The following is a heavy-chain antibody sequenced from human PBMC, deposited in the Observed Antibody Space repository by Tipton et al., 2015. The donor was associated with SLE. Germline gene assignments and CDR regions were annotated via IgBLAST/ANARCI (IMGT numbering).Heavy chain of an antibody. Sequence: QLVQSGAEVKKPGESLKISCKASGHSFTSYWIAWVRQMPGKDLQWMGIIYPGDSDIRYNPSVQGQVTISTDRSINTAYLQWSSLKASDTATYYCARQFCSGNDCHEHFDHWGQGTLVTVSS. CDR3: ARQFCSGNDCHEHFDH. D-gene: IGHD2-15*01. V-gene: IGHV5-51*01. CDR1: GHSFTSYW. J-gene: IGHJ1*01. CDR2: IYPGDSDI.